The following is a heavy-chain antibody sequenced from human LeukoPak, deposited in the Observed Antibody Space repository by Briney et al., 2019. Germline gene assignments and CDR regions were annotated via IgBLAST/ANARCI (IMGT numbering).Heavy chain of an antibody. D-gene: IGHD3-16*01. J-gene: IGHJ4*02. CDR2: IKQDGSEK. CDR3: VNLRRG. CDR1: GFTFSSYS. V-gene: IGHV3-7*03. Sequence: GGSLRLSCAASGFTFSSYSMNWVRQAPGKGLEWVANIKQDGSEKYYLNSVKGRFAISRDNAKNSLFLQTNSLRAEDTAIYYCVNLRRGWGQGTLVTVSS.